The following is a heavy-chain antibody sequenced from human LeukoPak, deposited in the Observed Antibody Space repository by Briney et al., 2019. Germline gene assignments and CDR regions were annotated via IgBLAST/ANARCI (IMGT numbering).Heavy chain of an antibody. V-gene: IGHV4-4*02. D-gene: IGHD3-10*01. CDR3: AVLEGYYSGSGTYH. Sequence: SGTLSLTCSVSGASISNNNWWNWMRQPPGKGLEWIGDIFHAGSTNYNPSLKSRVTISLDKSKNQFSLTLTSVTAADTAVYYCAVLEGYYSGSGTYHWGQGILVTVSS. CDR1: GASISNNNW. J-gene: IGHJ1*01. CDR2: IFHAGST.